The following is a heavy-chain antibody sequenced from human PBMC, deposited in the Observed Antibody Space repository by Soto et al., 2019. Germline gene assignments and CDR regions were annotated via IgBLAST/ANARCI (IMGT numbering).Heavy chain of an antibody. J-gene: IGHJ5*02. CDR3: AREGLDIVVVVAATPTWFDP. Sequence: QVQLVQSGAEVKKPGASVKVSCKASGYTFTSYYMHWVRQAPGQGLEWMGIINPSGGSTSYAQKFEGRLTMTRDTSTSTVYVELSSLRSEDTAVYYCAREGLDIVVVVAATPTWFDPWCQGTLVTVSS. D-gene: IGHD2-15*01. CDR2: INPSGGST. CDR1: GYTFTSYY. V-gene: IGHV1-46*01.